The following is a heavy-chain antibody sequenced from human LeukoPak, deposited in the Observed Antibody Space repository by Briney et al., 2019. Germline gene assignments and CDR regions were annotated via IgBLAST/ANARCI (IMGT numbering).Heavy chain of an antibody. CDR1: GGSISSSSYY. D-gene: IGHD6-13*01. CDR2: IYYSGST. J-gene: IGHJ4*02. CDR3: ARVAAAGNYYFDY. Sequence: PSETLSLTCTVSGGSISSSSYYWGWLRQPPGKGLEWIGSIYYSGSTYYNPSLKSRVTISIDTSKNQFSLKLSSVTAADTAVYFCARVAAAGNYYFDYWGQGTLVTVSS. V-gene: IGHV4-39*07.